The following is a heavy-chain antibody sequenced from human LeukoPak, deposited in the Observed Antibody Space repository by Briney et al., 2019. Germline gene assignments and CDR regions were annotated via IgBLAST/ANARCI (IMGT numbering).Heavy chain of an antibody. J-gene: IGHJ3*02. CDR3: ARGGNRRGYDAFDI. D-gene: IGHD4-23*01. CDR1: GYTFTGYY. V-gene: IGHV1-2*06. CDR2: INPSSGGT. Sequence: ASVKVSCKASGYTFTGYYMHWVRQAPGQGLEWMGRINPSSGGTNYAQKFQGRVTMTRDTSISTAYMELSRLRSDDTAVYYCARGGNRRGYDAFDIWGQGTMVTVSS.